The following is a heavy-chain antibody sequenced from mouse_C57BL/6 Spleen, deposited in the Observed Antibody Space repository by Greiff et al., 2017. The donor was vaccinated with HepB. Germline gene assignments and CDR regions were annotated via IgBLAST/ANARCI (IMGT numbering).Heavy chain of an antibody. J-gene: IGHJ3*01. CDR3: ARRMGYDGYLAY. V-gene: IGHV1-69*01. CDR2: IDPSDSYT. CDR1: GYTFTSYW. Sequence: VQLQQPGAELVMPGASVKLSCKASGYTFTSYWMHWVKQRPGQGLEWIGEIDPSDSYTNYNQKFKGKSTLTVDKSSSTAYMQLSSLTSEDSAVYYCARRMGYDGYLAYWGKGTLVTVSA. D-gene: IGHD2-3*01.